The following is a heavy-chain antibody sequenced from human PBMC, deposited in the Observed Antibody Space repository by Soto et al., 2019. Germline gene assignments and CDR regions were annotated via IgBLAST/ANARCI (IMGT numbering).Heavy chain of an antibody. Sequence: ASVKVSCKASGYTFTGYYMHWVRQAPGQGLEWMGWINPNSGGTNYAQKFQGWVTMTRDTSISTAYMELSRLRSDDTAVYYCARNIVGDNHDAFDIWGQGTMVTVSS. CDR2: INPNSGGT. D-gene: IGHD1-26*01. CDR3: ARNIVGDNHDAFDI. J-gene: IGHJ3*02. V-gene: IGHV1-2*04. CDR1: GYTFTGYY.